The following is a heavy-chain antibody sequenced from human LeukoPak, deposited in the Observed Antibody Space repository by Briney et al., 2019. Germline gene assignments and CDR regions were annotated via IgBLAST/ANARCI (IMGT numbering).Heavy chain of an antibody. D-gene: IGHD3-16*01. CDR2: INHSGST. J-gene: IGHJ5*02. CDR1: GGSFSGYY. CDR3: ARGRTRWRHNWFDP. V-gene: IGHV4-34*01. Sequence: SETLSLTCAVYGGSFSGYYWSWIRQPPGKGLGWIGEINHSGSTNYNPSLKSRVTISVDTSKNQFTLKLSSVTAADTAVYYCARGRTRWRHNWFDPWGQGTLVTVSS.